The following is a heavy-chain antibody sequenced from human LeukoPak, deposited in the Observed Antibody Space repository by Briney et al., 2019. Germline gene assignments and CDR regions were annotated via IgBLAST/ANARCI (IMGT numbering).Heavy chain of an antibody. V-gene: IGHV1-2*02. CDR2: INPNSGGT. Sequence: ASVKVSCKASGYTFTGYYMHWVRQAPGQGLEWMGWINPNSGGTNYAQKFQGRVTMTRDTSISTAYMELSRLRSDDTAVYYCARTYYYGSGSYFGNKYYFDYWGQGTLVTVSS. CDR1: GYTFTGYY. D-gene: IGHD3-10*01. CDR3: ARTYYYGSGSYFGNKYYFDY. J-gene: IGHJ4*02.